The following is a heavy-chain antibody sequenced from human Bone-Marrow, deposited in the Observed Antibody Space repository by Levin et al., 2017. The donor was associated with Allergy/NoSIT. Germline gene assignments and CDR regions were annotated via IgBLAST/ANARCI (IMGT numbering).Heavy chain of an antibody. CDR2: IKQDGSEK. CDR3: ARGSIYCSSTSCYYYYYGMDV. D-gene: IGHD2-2*01. Sequence: GESLKISCAASGFTFSSYWMSWVRQAPGKGLEWVANIKQDGSEKYYVDSVKGRFTISRDNAKNSLYLQMNSLRAEDTAVYYCARGSIYCSSTSCYYYYYGMDVWGQGTTVTVSS. J-gene: IGHJ6*02. CDR1: GFTFSSYW. V-gene: IGHV3-7*01.